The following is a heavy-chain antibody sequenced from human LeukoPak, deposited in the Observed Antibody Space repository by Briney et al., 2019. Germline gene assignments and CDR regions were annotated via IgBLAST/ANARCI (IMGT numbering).Heavy chain of an antibody. CDR2: IMRDGSET. D-gene: IGHD1-1*01. V-gene: IGHV3-7*04. CDR3: ARARERSAGY. CDR1: GFTFSTYS. Sequence: GGSLRLSCAASGFTFSTYSMSWVRQAPGKGLAWVANIMRDGSETYYADSVKGRFTISRDNAKNSLYLQMNSLRAEDTAVYYCARARERSAGYWGQGTLVTVSS. J-gene: IGHJ4*02.